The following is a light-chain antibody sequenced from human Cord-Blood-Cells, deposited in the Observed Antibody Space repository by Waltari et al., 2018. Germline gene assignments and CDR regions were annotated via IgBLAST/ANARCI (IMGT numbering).Light chain of an antibody. CDR2: EVS. CDR1: SSAAGGYNY. Sequence: QSALTQPASLSGPPGQSITISCTGPSSAAGGYNYASWYQQHPGKAPKLMIYEVSNRPSGVSNRFSGSKSGNTASLTISGLQAEDEADYYCSSYTSSSTLVFGGGTKLTVL. V-gene: IGLV2-14*01. J-gene: IGLJ2*01. CDR3: SSYTSSSTLV.